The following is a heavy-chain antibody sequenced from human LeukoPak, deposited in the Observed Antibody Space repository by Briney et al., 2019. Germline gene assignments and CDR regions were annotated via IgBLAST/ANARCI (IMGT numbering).Heavy chain of an antibody. D-gene: IGHD6-19*01. CDR1: EFTVSSNY. J-gene: IGHJ5*02. Sequence: GGSLRLSCAASEFTVSSNYMSWVRQAPGKGLEWVSVIYSGGSTYYADSVKGRFTISRDNSKNTLYLQMNSLRAEDTAVYYCAREILYSSGWYNWFDPWGQGTLVTVSS. V-gene: IGHV3-53*01. CDR2: IYSGGST. CDR3: AREILYSSGWYNWFDP.